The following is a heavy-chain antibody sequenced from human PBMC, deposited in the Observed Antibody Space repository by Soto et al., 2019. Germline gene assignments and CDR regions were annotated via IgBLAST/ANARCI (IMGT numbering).Heavy chain of an antibody. CDR3: VREESGNEGNWFDP. Sequence: QVQLVESGGGVVQPGRSLKLSCAASGFTFSRYGMHWVRQAPGKGLEWVAVIFYDGSRKDYAASLKGRFTISRDNSKNTHYLQMNSLSAEDKAMYYGVREESGNEGNWFDPWGQGTLVTVSS. CDR2: IFYDGSRK. D-gene: IGHD5-12*01. J-gene: IGHJ5*02. V-gene: IGHV3-33*01. CDR1: GFTFSRYG.